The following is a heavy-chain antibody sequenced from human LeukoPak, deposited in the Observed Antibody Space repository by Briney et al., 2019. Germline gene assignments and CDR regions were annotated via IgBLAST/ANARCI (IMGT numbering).Heavy chain of an antibody. D-gene: IGHD1-26*01. Sequence: SSETLSLTCTVSGGSISSSSYYWGWIRQPLGKGLEWIGSIYYSGSTYYNPSLKSRVTISVDTSKNQFSLKLSSVTAADTAVYYCARDLKGGRYFDYWGQGTLVTVSS. CDR3: ARDLKGGRYFDY. J-gene: IGHJ4*02. V-gene: IGHV4-39*07. CDR2: IYYSGST. CDR1: GGSISSSSYY.